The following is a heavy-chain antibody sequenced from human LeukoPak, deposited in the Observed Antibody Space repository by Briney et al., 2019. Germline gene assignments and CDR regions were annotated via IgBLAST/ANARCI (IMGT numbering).Heavy chain of an antibody. CDR1: GFTFSSYG. D-gene: IGHD2-15*01. Sequence: TGGSLRLSCAASGFTFSSYGMSWVRQAPGKGLEWVSAISGGGGSTYYADSVKGRFTISRDNSKNTLYLQMDSLRAEDTAVYYCAKDHGGSCYYYWGQGTLVTASS. V-gene: IGHV3-23*01. J-gene: IGHJ4*02. CDR2: ISGGGGST. CDR3: AKDHGGSCYYY.